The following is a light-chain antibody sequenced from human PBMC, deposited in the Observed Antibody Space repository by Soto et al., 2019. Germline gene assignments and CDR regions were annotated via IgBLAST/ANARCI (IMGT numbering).Light chain of an antibody. CDR1: SSNIGKNH. J-gene: IGLJ2*01. V-gene: IGLV1-51*02. Sequence: QSVLTQPPSVSAAPGQKVTISCSGSSSNIGKNHVSWYQQLPGTAPKLLIYENNKRPSGIPDRFSGSKSGTSATLGITGLQTGDDADDYCAAWDRSLSAVLFGGGPKVTVL. CDR3: AAWDRSLSAVL. CDR2: ENN.